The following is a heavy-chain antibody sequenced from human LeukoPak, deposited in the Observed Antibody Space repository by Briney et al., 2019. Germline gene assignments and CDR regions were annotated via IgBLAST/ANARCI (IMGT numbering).Heavy chain of an antibody. CDR3: AKDIRSRRDGYNSPGGNFDY. J-gene: IGHJ4*02. CDR2: ISWNSGSI. Sequence: TGGSLRLSCAASGFTFDDYVMHWVRQAPGKGLEWVSGISWNSGSIGYADSVKGRFTISRDNAKNSLYLQMNSLRAEDTALYYCAKDIRSRRDGYNSPGGNFDYWGQGTLVTVSS. V-gene: IGHV3-9*01. CDR1: GFTFDDYV. D-gene: IGHD5-24*01.